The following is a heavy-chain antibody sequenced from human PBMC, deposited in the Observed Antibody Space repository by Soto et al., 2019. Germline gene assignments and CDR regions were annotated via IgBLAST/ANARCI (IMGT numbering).Heavy chain of an antibody. CDR3: ASQAQRSDYYYYYMDV. D-gene: IGHD6-25*01. CDR1: GYSFTSYW. Sequence: PGESLKISCKGSGYSFTSYWIGWVRQMPGKGLEWMGIIYPGDSDTRYSPSFQGQVTISADKSISTAYLQWSSLKASDTAMYYCASQAQRSDYYYYYMDVWGKGTTVNSP. CDR2: IYPGDSDT. J-gene: IGHJ6*03. V-gene: IGHV5-51*01.